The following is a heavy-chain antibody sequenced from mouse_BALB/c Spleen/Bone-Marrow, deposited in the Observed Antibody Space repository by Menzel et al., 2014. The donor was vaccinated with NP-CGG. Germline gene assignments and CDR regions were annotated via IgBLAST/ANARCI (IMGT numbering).Heavy chain of an antibody. CDR3: ARDSFLITRALDY. J-gene: IGHJ4*01. CDR2: IWGDGST. CDR1: GFSLTGYG. V-gene: IGHV2-6-7*01. D-gene: IGHD2-4*01. Sequence: VQLQQSGPGLVAPSQSLSITCTASGFSLTGYGVSWVRQSPGKGLEWLGMIWGDGSTDYNSALKSRLSISKDNSKSQVFLKMNSLQTDDTARYYCARDSFLITRALDYWGQGTSVTVSS.